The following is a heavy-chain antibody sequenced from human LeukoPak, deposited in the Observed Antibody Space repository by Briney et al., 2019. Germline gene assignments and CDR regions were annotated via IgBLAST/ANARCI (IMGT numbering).Heavy chain of an antibody. CDR2: IYHSGST. CDR1: GGSINYDSHY. CDR3: ARKIYDSSGYFDF. Sequence: PSETLSLTCTVSGGSINYDSHYWGWIRQPPGKGLEWIGEIYHSGSTNYNPSLKSRVTISVDKSKNQFSLKLSSVTAADTAVYYCARKIYDSSGYFDFWGQGTLVTVSS. D-gene: IGHD3-22*01. J-gene: IGHJ4*02. V-gene: IGHV4-39*07.